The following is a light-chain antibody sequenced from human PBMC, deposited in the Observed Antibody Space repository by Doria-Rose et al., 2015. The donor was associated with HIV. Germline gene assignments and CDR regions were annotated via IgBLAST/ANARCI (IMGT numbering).Light chain of an antibody. V-gene: IGKV4-1*01. J-gene: IGKJ3*01. CDR1: QSLLYTSKNY. Sequence: DIQVTQSPESLGMSLGERATLNCKSNQSLLYTSKNYLAWYQQKPGQPPKLLIYWASTRQSGVPARFSGSGSGTDFTLTISSLEAEDVAVYYCQQYYDTPSFGPGTTVHIK. CDR2: WAS. CDR3: QQYYDTPS.